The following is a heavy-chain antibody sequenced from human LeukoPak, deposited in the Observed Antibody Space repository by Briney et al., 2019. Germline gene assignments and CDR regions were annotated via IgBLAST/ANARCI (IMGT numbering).Heavy chain of an antibody. J-gene: IGHJ6*04. Sequence: SETLSLTCAVYGGSFSGYYWSWIRQPPGKGLEWIGEINHSGSTNYNPSLKSRVTISVDTSKNQFSLKLSSVTAADTAVYYCARAVVARRPLDVWAKGPRSPSPQ. V-gene: IGHV4-34*01. D-gene: IGHD2-15*01. CDR2: INHSGST. CDR3: ARAVVARRPLDV. CDR1: GGSFSGYY.